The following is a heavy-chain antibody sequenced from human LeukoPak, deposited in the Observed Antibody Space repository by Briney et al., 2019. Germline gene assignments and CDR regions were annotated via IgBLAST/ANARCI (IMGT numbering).Heavy chain of an antibody. CDR2: ISSSGSYI. D-gene: IGHD2-15*01. J-gene: IGHJ6*02. CDR1: GFTFSRYS. V-gene: IGHV3-21*01. Sequence: GGSLRLSCAASGFTFSRYSMNWVRQAPGKGLEWVSGISSSGSYISCPDSVKGRFTISRDNAKNSLYLQMNSLRAEDTAVYYCARVGCRGGSCSSRGDYYYGMDVWGQGTTVTVSS. CDR3: ARVGCRGGSCSSRGDYYYGMDV.